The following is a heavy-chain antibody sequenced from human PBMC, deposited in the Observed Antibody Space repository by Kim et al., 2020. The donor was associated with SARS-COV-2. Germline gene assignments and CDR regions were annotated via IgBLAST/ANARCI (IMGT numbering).Heavy chain of an antibody. D-gene: IGHD6-19*01. V-gene: IGHV4-34*01. J-gene: IGHJ6*03. CDR1: GGSFSGYY. Sequence: SETLSLTCAAYGGSFSGYYWSWIRQPPGKGLEWIGEINHSGSTNYNPSLKSRVTILVDTSKNQLSLKLSSVTAADTAVYYCARGTRQWLVRGPYYYYMD. CDR2: INHSGST. CDR3: ARGTRQWLVRGPYYYYMD.